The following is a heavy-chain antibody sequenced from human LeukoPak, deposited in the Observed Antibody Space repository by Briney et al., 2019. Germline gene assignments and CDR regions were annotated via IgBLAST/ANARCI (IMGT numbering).Heavy chain of an antibody. CDR1: GGSISSSSYY. J-gene: IGHJ3*02. D-gene: IGHD3-22*01. Sequence: PSETLSLIRTVSGGSISSSSYYCGWIRQPPGKGLEWIGCNYYSGSTYYNPSLKSRVTISVDTSKNQFSLKLSSVTDADTAVYYCASVERITMIVVVITGAFDIWGQGTMVTVSS. CDR2: NYYSGST. V-gene: IGHV4-39*01. CDR3: ASVERITMIVVVITGAFDI.